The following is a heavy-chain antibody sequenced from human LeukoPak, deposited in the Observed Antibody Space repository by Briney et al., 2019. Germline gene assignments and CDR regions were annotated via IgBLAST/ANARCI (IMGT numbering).Heavy chain of an antibody. D-gene: IGHD1-7*01. V-gene: IGHV3-23*01. CDR1: GFTFSSYA. CDR3: AKRGTYNWNYEDAFDI. J-gene: IGHJ3*02. CDR2: ISGSGGST. Sequence: GGPLRLSCAASGFTFSSYAMSWVRQAPGKGLEWVSAISGSGGSTYYADSVKGRFTISRDNSKNTLYLQMNSLRAEDTAVYYCAKRGTYNWNYEDAFDIWGQGTMVTVSS.